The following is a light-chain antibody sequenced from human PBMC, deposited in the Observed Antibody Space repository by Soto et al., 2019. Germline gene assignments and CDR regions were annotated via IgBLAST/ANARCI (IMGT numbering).Light chain of an antibody. Sequence: IVLTQSPVTLSLSPGEIATLSCRASQTVSRMYLSWFQQKPGQAPRLLIYGTSTSATAIPVRFSGSGSGTDFTLTISSLQPEDFAVYFCHQDFNLPWTFGQGTKVDIK. CDR3: HQDFNLPWT. J-gene: IGKJ1*01. CDR2: GTS. CDR1: QTVSRMY. V-gene: IGKV3D-7*01.